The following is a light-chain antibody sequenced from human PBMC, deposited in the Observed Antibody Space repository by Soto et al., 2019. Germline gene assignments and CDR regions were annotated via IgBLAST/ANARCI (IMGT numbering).Light chain of an antibody. CDR3: LQSDSTPYT. Sequence: EIQMSQSPSSLSASVGDRVTITCRASQTISTYLNWYQQKPGKAPRLLIYDASSLLSGVPSRFSGSGSGTDFTLTIASLQPEDFSTYYCLQSDSTPYTFGQGTKVDI. CDR1: QTISTY. J-gene: IGKJ2*01. V-gene: IGKV1-39*01. CDR2: DAS.